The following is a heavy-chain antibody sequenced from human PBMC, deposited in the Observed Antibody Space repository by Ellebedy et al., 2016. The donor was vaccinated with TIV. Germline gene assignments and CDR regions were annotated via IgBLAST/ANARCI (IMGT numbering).Heavy chain of an antibody. CDR3: ARDRGGGGSPGDH. Sequence: AASVKVSCKASGYTFTNYYMHWVRQAPGQGLEWMGIINPSGGSTSYAQKFQGRVSMTSDTSTSTVYMELSSLRSEDTAVYYCARDRGGGGSPGDHWGQGTLVTVSS. J-gene: IGHJ4*02. CDR2: INPSGGST. D-gene: IGHD3-10*01. V-gene: IGHV1-46*01. CDR1: GYTFTNYY.